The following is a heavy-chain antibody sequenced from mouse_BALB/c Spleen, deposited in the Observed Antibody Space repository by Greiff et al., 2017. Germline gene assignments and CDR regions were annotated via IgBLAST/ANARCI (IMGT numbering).Heavy chain of an antibody. CDR1: GFTFTSYW. CDR2: IYTSDSYT. J-gene: IGHJ2*01. Sequence: QVQLQQPGAELVRPGGSLKLSCKASGFTFTSYWINWVKQRPGQGLEWIGNIYTSDSYTNYNQKFKEKATLTVDKSSSTAYMQLSSPTSEDTAVYYCTYYYGSRGYFDYWGQGTTLTVSS. D-gene: IGHD1-1*01. V-gene: IGHV1-69*02. CDR3: TYYYGSRGYFDY.